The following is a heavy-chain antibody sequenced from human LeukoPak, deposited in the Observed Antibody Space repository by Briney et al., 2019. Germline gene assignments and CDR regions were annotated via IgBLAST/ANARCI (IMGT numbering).Heavy chain of an antibody. Sequence: PGGSLRLSCGASGFTFSNYGMHRVRQAPGKGLEWVAFIWYDGSNKYYADSVKGRFTISRDNSKNTVYLQMNSLRAEDTAVYYCAKVLAVTSYGAKSVFDHWGQGTLVTVSS. CDR1: GFTFSNYG. CDR2: IWYDGSNK. J-gene: IGHJ4*02. D-gene: IGHD4-23*01. CDR3: AKVLAVTSYGAKSVFDH. V-gene: IGHV3-30*02.